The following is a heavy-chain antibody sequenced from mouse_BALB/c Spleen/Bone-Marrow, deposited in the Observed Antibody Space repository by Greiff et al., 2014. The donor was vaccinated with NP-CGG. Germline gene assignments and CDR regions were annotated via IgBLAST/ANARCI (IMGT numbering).Heavy chain of an antibody. V-gene: IGHV1S56*01. J-gene: IGHJ4*01. CDR1: GYTSTNYY. Sequence: VKLVESGPELVKPGASVRISCKASGYTSTNYYIHWVKQRPGQGLEWIGWIYPVNVHANFNEKFRGKAALTADKSSSTAYMQLSSLTSEDPAVYFCARWLLPYYAMDYWGQGTSVTVSS. CDR3: ARWLLPYYAMDY. D-gene: IGHD2-3*01. CDR2: IYPVNVHA.